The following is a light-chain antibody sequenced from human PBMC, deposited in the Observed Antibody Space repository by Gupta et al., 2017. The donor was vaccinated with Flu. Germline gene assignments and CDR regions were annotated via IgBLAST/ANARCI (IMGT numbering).Light chain of an antibody. CDR3: QQDASSST. V-gene: IGKV1-5*01. CDR1: QGISSS. Sequence: DIQMTQSPSTLSASVGDRVTITCRANQGISSSLAWYQQKPGKAPRLLMYQASTLHNGVASRFSGSGSGTEFTLTISSLQPDDFATYYCQQDASSSTFGQGTRVEVK. CDR2: QAS. J-gene: IGKJ1*01.